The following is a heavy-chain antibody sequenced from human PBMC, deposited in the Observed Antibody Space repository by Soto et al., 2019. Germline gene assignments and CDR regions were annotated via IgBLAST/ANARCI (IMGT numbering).Heavy chain of an antibody. CDR2: IYYSGST. Sequence: LPETLSLTCTVSGGSISSSSYYWGWIRQPPGKGLEWIGSIYYSGSTYYNPSLKSRVTISVDTSKNQFSLKLSSVTAADTAVYYCASFYLGPGGSYAPGLDPWGQGTLVTVSS. D-gene: IGHD1-26*01. J-gene: IGHJ5*02. CDR1: GGSISSSSYY. V-gene: IGHV4-39*01. CDR3: ASFYLGPGGSYAPGLDP.